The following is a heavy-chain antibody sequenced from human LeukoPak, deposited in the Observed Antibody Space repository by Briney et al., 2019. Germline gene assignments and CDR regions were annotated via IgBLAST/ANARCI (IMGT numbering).Heavy chain of an antibody. CDR1: GGSISSSRYY. CDR3: ARVALGDYAPTYYFDY. J-gene: IGHJ4*02. D-gene: IGHD4-17*01. V-gene: IGHV4-39*01. CDR2: IFYSGST. Sequence: SSEALSLTCTVPGGSISSSRYYSGWIRQPAGKGLEQLGRIFYSGSTCYNPSLKSRFPISVDTSKNPFSLRLSSVTAADTAVYYCARVALGDYAPTYYFDYWGQGTLVTVSS.